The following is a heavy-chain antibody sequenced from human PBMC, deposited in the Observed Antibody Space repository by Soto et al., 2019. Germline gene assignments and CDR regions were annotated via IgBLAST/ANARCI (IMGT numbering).Heavy chain of an antibody. V-gene: IGHV4-30-4*01. J-gene: IGHJ5*02. Sequence: SETMSLKCTVSGACIRCHDYYWRWLWPAPGKGLEWMGYVYDSDSTYYYPYHMSRLTISVDTSKNQSALKLSSVSGAETAVYYCVRTAREGAGAPHWFDRWGQGTLVTVSS. CDR1: GACIRCHDYY. D-gene: IGHD2-21*02. CDR3: VRTAREGAGAPHWFDR. CDR2: VYDSDST.